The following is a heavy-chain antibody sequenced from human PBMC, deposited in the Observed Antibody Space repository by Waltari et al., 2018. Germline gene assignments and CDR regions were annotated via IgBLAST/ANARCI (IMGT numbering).Heavy chain of an antibody. CDR1: GFRFSDYW. CDR2: INSDGRSI. Sequence: EVQLVEAGGDIVQPGGSLRLSCAASGFRFSDYWMHWVRQVHGKGLVWVSRINSDGRSISYSDSVKGRFTISRDNSKNMLYLQLNSLRAEDTAVYYCARKGGRGYTYGPFYYDSWGQGTLVTVSS. CDR3: ARKGGRGYTYGPFYYDS. J-gene: IGHJ4*02. D-gene: IGHD5-18*01. V-gene: IGHV3-74*01.